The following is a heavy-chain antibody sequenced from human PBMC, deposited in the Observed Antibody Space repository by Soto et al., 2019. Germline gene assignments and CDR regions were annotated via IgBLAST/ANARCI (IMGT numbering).Heavy chain of an antibody. Sequence: ASVKVSCKVSGYTLTELSMRWVRQAPGKGLEWMGGFDPEDGETIYAQKFQGRVTMTEDTSTDTAYMELSSLRSDDTAVYYCARTWNKVGAAFAVGYFDFWGLGTLVTVSS. J-gene: IGHJ4*02. CDR2: FDPEDGET. CDR3: ARTWNKVGAAFAVGYFDF. V-gene: IGHV1-24*01. D-gene: IGHD1-26*01. CDR1: GYTLTELS.